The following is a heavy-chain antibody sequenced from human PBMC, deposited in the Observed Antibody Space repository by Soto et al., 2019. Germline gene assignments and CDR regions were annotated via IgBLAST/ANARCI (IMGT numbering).Heavy chain of an antibody. J-gene: IGHJ6*03. CDR2: IYYSGRT. D-gene: IGHD1-1*01. CDR1: GGSLSSTTYY. Sequence: QLQLQESGPGLVKPSETLSLTCTVSGGSLSSTTYYWGWIRQPPGKGLEWIGSIYYSGRTYYTPSLKSRVTISVDTSKNQFSLKLSSVTAADTAVYYCARSTGTVYYYYYYMDVWGKGTTVTVSS. CDR3: ARSTGTVYYYYYYMDV. V-gene: IGHV4-39*01.